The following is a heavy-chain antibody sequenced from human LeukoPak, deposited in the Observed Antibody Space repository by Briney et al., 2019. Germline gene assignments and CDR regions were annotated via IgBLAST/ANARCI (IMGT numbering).Heavy chain of an antibody. CDR1: GFTFSDYY. Sequence: GGSLRLFCAASGFTFSDYYMSWIRQAPGKGLEWVSYISSSGSTIYYADSVKGRFTISRDNAKNSLYLQMNSLRAEDTAVYYCARDASSAGYYYMDVWGKGTTVTVSS. CDR3: ARDASSAGYYYMDV. CDR2: ISSSGSTI. J-gene: IGHJ6*03. V-gene: IGHV3-11*04.